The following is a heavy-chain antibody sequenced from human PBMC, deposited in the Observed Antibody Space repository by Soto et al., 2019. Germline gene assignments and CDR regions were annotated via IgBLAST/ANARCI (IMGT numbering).Heavy chain of an antibody. CDR2: VSAGGDNT. CDR1: GCTFVNYG. J-gene: IGHJ4*02. CDR3: AKVPLRPYYFGY. D-gene: IGHD4-17*01. Sequence: LRLCYTAAGCTFVNYGMHWVLKTPGKGLEWVSRVSAGGDNTDYADAVKGRFTISRDNSKNTLFLQMTSLRAEDTALYYCAKVPLRPYYFGYWGAGTMVTVSS. V-gene: IGHV3-23*01.